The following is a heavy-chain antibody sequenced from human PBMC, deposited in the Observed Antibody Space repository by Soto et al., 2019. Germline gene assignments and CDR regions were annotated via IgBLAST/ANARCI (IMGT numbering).Heavy chain of an antibody. CDR3: AGERAGYSSGWFDY. J-gene: IGHJ4*02. Sequence: EVQLVESGGGLVKPGGSLRLSCAASGFTFSSYSMNWVRQAPGKGLEWVSSISSSSSYIYYADSVKGRFTISRDNAKNSLSLQMNSLRAGDTAVYYCAGERAGYSSGWFDYWGQGTLVTVSS. CDR1: GFTFSSYS. D-gene: IGHD6-19*01. V-gene: IGHV3-21*01. CDR2: ISSSSSYI.